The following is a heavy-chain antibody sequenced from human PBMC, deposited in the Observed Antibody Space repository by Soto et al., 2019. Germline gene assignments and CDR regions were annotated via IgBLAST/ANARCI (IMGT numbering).Heavy chain of an antibody. Sequence: RASVKVSCKASGYTFTSYAISWVRQAPGQGLEWMGWISAYNGNTNYAEKLQGRVTVTTDTPMSTAYMELRSLRSDDTAVYYCARAPQNDYGDYDAFDMWGQGTMVTVSS. D-gene: IGHD4-17*01. V-gene: IGHV1-18*01. CDR2: ISAYNGNT. CDR3: ARAPQNDYGDYDAFDM. J-gene: IGHJ3*02. CDR1: GYTFTSYA.